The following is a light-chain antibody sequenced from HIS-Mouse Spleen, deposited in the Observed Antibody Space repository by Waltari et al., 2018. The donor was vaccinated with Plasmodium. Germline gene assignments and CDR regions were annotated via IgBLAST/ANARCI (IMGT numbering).Light chain of an antibody. CDR3: SSYAGSNNLV. J-gene: IGLJ2*01. CDR1: SSDVGGYNY. CDR2: EVS. V-gene: IGLV2-8*01. Sequence: QSALTQPPSASGSPGQSVHISCTGTSSDVGGYNYVSWYQQHPGKAPKLMIYEVSKRPSGVPYRFSGSKSGNTASLTVSGLQAEDEADYYCSSYAGSNNLVFGGGTKLTVL.